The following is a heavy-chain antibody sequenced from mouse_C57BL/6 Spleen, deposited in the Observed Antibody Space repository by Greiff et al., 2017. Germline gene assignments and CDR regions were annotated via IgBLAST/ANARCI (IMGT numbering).Heavy chain of an antibody. V-gene: IGHV1-61*01. CDR1: GYTFTSYW. D-gene: IGHD4-1*01. Sequence: QVQLQQPGAELVRPGSSVKLSCKASGYTFTSYWMDWVKQRPGQGLEWIGNIYPSDSETHYNQKFKDKATLTVDKSSSPAYMQLSSLTSEDSAVYYCARWEICGYFDYWGQGTTLTVSS. CDR2: IYPSDSET. J-gene: IGHJ2*01. CDR3: ARWEICGYFDY.